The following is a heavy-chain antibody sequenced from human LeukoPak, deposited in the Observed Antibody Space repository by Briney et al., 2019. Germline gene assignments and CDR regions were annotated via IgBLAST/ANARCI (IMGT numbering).Heavy chain of an antibody. V-gene: IGHV3-33*01. CDR1: GFTFSSYG. CDR3: ARELYDSSGYIYY. D-gene: IGHD3-22*01. J-gene: IGHJ4*02. CDR2: IWYDGSNK. Sequence: GRSLRLSCTASGFTFSSYGMHWVRRAPGKGLEWVAVIWYDGSNKYYADSVKGRFTISRDNSKNTLYLQMYSLRAEDTAVYYCARELYDSSGYIYYWGQGTLVTVSS.